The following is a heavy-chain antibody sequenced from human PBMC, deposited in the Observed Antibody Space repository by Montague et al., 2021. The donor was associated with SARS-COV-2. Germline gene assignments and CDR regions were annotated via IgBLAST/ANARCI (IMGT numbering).Heavy chain of an antibody. J-gene: IGHJ4*02. D-gene: IGHD4/OR15-4a*01. CDR3: ARHANCDSYYFDY. CDR1: GGSISSSY. V-gene: IGHV4-59*08. Sequence: SETLSLTCSVSGGSISSSYWSWIRQPPGRGLEWIGYIYHYGSAKYNPSLKSRVTISVDTSKNQFSLKLSSVTAVDTAVYYCARHANCDSYYFDYWGQGTLVTVSS. CDR2: IYHYGSA.